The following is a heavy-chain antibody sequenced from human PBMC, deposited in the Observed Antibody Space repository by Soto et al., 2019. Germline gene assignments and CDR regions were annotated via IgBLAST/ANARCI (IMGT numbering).Heavy chain of an antibody. J-gene: IGHJ3*02. CDR2: IPNTENKK. V-gene: IGHV3-30-3*01. D-gene: IGHD6-13*01. CDR1: GFTFSSYG. CDR3: ARTAGGRVRGALDI. Sequence: QVHLAESGGGVVQPGTSLRLSCVASGFTFSSYGMHWVRQAPGKGLEWVAVIPNTENKKYYADSVKGRFTISRDNSQNTPFLQMDSLMSEDTAMYYCARTAGGRVRGALDIWGQGTMVTVS.